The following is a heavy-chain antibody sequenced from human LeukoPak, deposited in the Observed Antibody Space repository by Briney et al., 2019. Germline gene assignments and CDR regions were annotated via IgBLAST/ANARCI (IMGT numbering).Heavy chain of an antibody. Sequence: PSETLSLTCTVSGGSISTYYWSWIRQPPGKGLEWIGYIFYSGSTNYNPSLKSRVTISVDTSKNQFSLKLGSVSAADTAMYYCARSAEDDYRLDYWGQGTLITVSS. CDR2: IFYSGST. CDR1: GGSISTYY. CDR3: ARSAEDDYRLDY. J-gene: IGHJ4*02. V-gene: IGHV4-59*01. D-gene: IGHD4-11*01.